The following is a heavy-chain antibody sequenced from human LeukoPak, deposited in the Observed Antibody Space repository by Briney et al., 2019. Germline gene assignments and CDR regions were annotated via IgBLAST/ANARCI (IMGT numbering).Heavy chain of an antibody. CDR3: AFSGYSYGYSFDY. CDR1: GYTFTSYG. Sequence: GASVKVSCKASGYTFTSYGISWVRQAPGQGLEWMGGFDPEDGETIYAQKFQGRVTMTEDTSTDTAYMELSSLRSEDTAVYYCAFSGYSYGYSFDYWGQGTLVTVSS. D-gene: IGHD5-18*01. J-gene: IGHJ4*02. CDR2: FDPEDGET. V-gene: IGHV1-24*01.